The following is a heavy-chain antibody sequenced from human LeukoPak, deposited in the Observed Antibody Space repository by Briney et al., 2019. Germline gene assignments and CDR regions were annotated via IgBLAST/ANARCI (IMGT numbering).Heavy chain of an antibody. Sequence: TLSLTCTVSGGSISTYYWSWIRQPPGKALEWLALIYWDDDKRYSPSLKSRLTITKDTSKNHVVLTMNNMNPVDPATYYCVHGALLVPIIYWGQGTLVTVSS. D-gene: IGHD2-8*02. CDR1: GGSISTYYW. V-gene: IGHV2-5*08. CDR2: IYWDDDK. CDR3: VHGALLVPIIY. J-gene: IGHJ4*02.